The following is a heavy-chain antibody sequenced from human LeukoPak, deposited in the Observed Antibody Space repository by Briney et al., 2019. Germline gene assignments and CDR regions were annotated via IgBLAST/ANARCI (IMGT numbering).Heavy chain of an antibody. CDR2: IYTSGST. J-gene: IGHJ4*02. D-gene: IGHD3-22*01. CDR1: GGSISSYY. CDR3: ARDEPYYYDSSGYYTYYFDY. Sequence: PSGTLSLTCTVSGGSISSYYWSWIRQPAGKGLEWIGRIYTSGSTNYNPSLKSRVTISVDKSKNQFSLKLSSVTAADTAVYYCARDEPYYYDSSGYYTYYFDYWGQGTLVTVSS. V-gene: IGHV4-4*07.